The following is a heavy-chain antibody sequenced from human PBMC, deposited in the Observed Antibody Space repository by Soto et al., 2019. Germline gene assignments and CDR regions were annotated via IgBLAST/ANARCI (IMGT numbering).Heavy chain of an antibody. CDR2: IYYSGST. D-gene: IGHD3-10*02. V-gene: IGHV4-31*03. J-gene: IGHJ3*02. Sequence: SETLSLTCTVSGGSISSGGYYWSWIRQHPGKGLEWIGYIYYSGSTYYNPSLKSRVTISVDTSKNQFSLKLSSVTAADTAVYYCARHVNPWAQGAFDIWGQGTMVTV. CDR1: GGSISSGGYY. CDR3: ARHVNPWAQGAFDI.